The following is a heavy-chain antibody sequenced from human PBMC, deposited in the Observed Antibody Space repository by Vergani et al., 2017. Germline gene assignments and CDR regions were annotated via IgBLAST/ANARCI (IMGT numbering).Heavy chain of an antibody. D-gene: IGHD5-12*01. CDR1: GFTFNHYA. CDR2: ISGSGGST. J-gene: IGHJ6*02. Sequence: EVQLLESGGDLVQPGGSLRLSCAASGFTFNHYAMNWVRQAPGKGLEWFSCISGSGGSTYYAGSVKGRCTISRDRSKYTLYLQMNSLSAGDTAVYYCAKANPRNSGYDYLYYYHAMDVWGQGTPVTVSS. V-gene: IGHV3-23*01. CDR3: AKANPRNSGYDYLYYYHAMDV.